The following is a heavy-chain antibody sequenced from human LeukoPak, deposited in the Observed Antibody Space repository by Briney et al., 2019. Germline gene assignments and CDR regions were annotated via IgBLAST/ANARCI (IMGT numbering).Heavy chain of an antibody. CDR3: ARDPPLGYGDCGYFDY. J-gene: IGHJ4*02. CDR2: IIPILGIA. Sequence: SVKVSCKASGGTFSSYAISWVRQAPGQGLEWMGRIIPILGIANYAQKFQGRVTITADKSTSTAYMELSSLRSEDTAVYYCARDPPLGYGDCGYFDYWGQGTLVTVSP. D-gene: IGHD4-17*01. V-gene: IGHV1-69*04. CDR1: GGTFSSYA.